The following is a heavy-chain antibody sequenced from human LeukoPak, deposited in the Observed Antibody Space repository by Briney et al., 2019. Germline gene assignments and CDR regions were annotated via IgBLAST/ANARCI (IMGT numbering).Heavy chain of an antibody. CDR2: GDGDGSHS. CDR1: GFTLGNYW. Sequence: SGGSLRLSCAASGFTLGNYWMHWVRQAPGKGLVWVSRGDGDGSHSTYADSVKGRFTISRDNAKNTLYLQMNRLTGEDTAVYYCAYSDHFDTWGQGTLVTVSS. V-gene: IGHV3-74*03. J-gene: IGHJ4*02. CDR3: AYSDHFDT. D-gene: IGHD4-17*01.